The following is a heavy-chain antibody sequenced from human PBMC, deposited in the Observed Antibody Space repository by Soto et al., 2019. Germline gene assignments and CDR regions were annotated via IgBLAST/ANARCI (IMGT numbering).Heavy chain of an antibody. CDR1: GVSISDTSYY. D-gene: IGHD2-8*01. J-gene: IGHJ4*02. CDR2: IYFNGNT. V-gene: IGHV4-39*01. CDR3: ARQVSY. Sequence: QLQLQESGPGLVKPSETLSLTCNVSGVSISDTSYYWGWIRQPPGKGLEWIGTIYFNGNTFYNPSLQSPLTVSVDTSKNQISLRLTSVTAADTTVYYCARQVSYWGQGTLVAVSS.